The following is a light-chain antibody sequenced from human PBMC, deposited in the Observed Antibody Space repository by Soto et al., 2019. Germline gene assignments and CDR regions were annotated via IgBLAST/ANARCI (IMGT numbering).Light chain of an antibody. Sequence: DIQMTQTPSSLSASVGDRVTITCRASQDISTSLAWYQQKPGKPPKFLIYYASNLQSGVPSRFSGSGSGRDFTLTISSLQPEDFATYYCQQANRFPLTFGGGTKVEI. CDR2: YAS. CDR3: QQANRFPLT. J-gene: IGKJ4*01. CDR1: QDISTS. V-gene: IGKV1-12*01.